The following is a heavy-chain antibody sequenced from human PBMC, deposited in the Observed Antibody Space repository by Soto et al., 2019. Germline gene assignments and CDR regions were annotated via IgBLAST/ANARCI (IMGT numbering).Heavy chain of an antibody. CDR3: ARGQSSLLLDC. Sequence: SETLSLTCAVYGWSFSAYYWSWIRQPPGKGLEWIGEINHSGSTNYNPSLKSRVTISVDTSKNQFSLKPSSVTAADTAVYYCARGQSSLLLDCWGQGILVTVSS. D-gene: IGHD2-8*02. V-gene: IGHV4-34*01. CDR2: INHSGST. CDR1: GWSFSAYY. J-gene: IGHJ4*02.